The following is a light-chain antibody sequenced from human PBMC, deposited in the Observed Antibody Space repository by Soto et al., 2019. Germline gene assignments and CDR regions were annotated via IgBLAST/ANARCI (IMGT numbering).Light chain of an antibody. Sequence: QMNQSPSSLSAYVGEKLIITCRASRDVGSDVSWYQQKPGQAPKLLIYAASNLYTGVPSRFSGSRSGTEFTLTISSLQPEDFASYYCLQDYGDSWTFGQGTKVDIK. V-gene: IGKV1-6*01. CDR3: LQDYGDSWT. J-gene: IGKJ1*01. CDR2: AAS. CDR1: RDVGSD.